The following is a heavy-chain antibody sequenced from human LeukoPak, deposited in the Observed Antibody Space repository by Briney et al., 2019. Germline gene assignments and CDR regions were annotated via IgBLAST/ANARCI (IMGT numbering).Heavy chain of an antibody. V-gene: IGHV4-30-4*08. J-gene: IGHJ4*02. D-gene: IGHD4-23*01. CDR3: ARDDYGGVFDY. CDR2: IYYSGST. CDR1: GGSISSSSYY. Sequence: SETPSLTCTVSGGSISSSSYYWGWIRQPPGKGLEWIGYIYYSGSTYYNPSLKSRVTISVDTSKNQFSLKLSSVTAADTAVYYCARDDYGGVFDYWGQGTLVTVSS.